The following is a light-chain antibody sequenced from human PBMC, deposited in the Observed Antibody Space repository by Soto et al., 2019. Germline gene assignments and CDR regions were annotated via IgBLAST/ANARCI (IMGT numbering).Light chain of an antibody. CDR2: DAS. Sequence: DLQMTQSPSSLSASVGDRVTITCQASQDITNFLNWYQQKPGKPPKLLIYDASNLQTGVPSRFSGSGSGTDFTFTISSLQPEDIATYYCQQYDNLPLTFGGGTKVEIK. CDR3: QQYDNLPLT. CDR1: QDITNF. V-gene: IGKV1-33*01. J-gene: IGKJ4*01.